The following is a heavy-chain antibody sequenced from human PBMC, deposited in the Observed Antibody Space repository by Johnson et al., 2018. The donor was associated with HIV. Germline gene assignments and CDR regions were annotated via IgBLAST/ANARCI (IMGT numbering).Heavy chain of an antibody. CDR3: ARGPHHSSGTTLRGAFDI. J-gene: IGHJ3*02. V-gene: IGHV3-11*01. CDR2: ISWNSGSI. D-gene: IGHD1-7*01. CDR1: GFTFSDYY. Sequence: QVQLVESGGGLVKPGGSLRLSCAASGFTFSDYYMSWIRQAPGKGLEWVSGISWNSGSIGYADSVKGRFTISRDNAKNSLYLQMNSLRAEDTALYYCARGPHHSSGTTLRGAFDIWGQGTMVTVSS.